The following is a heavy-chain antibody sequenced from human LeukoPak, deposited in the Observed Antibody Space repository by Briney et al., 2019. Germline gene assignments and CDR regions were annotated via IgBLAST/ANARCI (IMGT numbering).Heavy chain of an antibody. V-gene: IGHV4-31*03. CDR2: IYYSGST. D-gene: IGHD3-10*01. J-gene: IGHJ4*02. CDR1: GGSISSGGYY. CDR3: ARGLHYYGSGSSYYFDY. Sequence: PSQTLSLTCTVSGGSISSGGYYWRWVRQHPGRGLEWIGYIYYSGSTYYNPSLKSRVTISVDTSKNQFSLKLSSVTAADTAVYYCARGLHYYGSGSSYYFDYWGQGTLVTVSS.